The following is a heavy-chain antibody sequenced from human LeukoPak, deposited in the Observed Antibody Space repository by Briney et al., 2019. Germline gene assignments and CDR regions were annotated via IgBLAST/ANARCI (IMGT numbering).Heavy chain of an antibody. CDR2: ISYDGSNK. CDR1: GFTFSSYA. Sequence: GGSLRLSCAASGFTFSSYAMHWVRQAPGKGLEWVAVISYDGSNKYYADSVKGRFTTSRDNSKNTLYLQMNSLRAEDTAVYYCARDSYGGPDYWGQGTLVTVSS. V-gene: IGHV3-30-3*01. CDR3: ARDSYGGPDY. D-gene: IGHD4-23*01. J-gene: IGHJ4*02.